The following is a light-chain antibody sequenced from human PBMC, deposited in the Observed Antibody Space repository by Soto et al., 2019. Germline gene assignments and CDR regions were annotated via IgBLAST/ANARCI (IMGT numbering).Light chain of an antibody. CDR1: HDIRSA. J-gene: IGKJ1*01. CDR2: GAS. V-gene: IGKV3-15*01. CDR3: QQYINWT. Sequence: EIVMTQSPVTLSVSPGERATLSCRASHDIRSALAWYQQKPGQAPRLLMYGASIRATGIPARFSGSGSGTDFTLTISSLQSEDLSVYYCQQYINWTFGQGTKLEIK.